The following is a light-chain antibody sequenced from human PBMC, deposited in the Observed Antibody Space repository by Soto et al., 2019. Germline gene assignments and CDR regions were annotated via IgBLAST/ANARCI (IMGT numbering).Light chain of an antibody. Sequence: QSVLTQPASVSGSPGQSISISCTGTSSDVGGYNYVSWCQQHPGEAPKLMIYDVSTRPSGVSYRFSGSKSGNTASLTISGLQAEDEADYYCNSYTSSSAPFVSGTGTKATVL. CDR2: DVS. CDR3: NSYTSSSAPFV. CDR1: SSDVGGYNY. J-gene: IGLJ1*01. V-gene: IGLV2-14*01.